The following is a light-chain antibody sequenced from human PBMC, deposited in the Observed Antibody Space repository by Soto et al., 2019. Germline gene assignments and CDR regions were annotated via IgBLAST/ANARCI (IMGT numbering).Light chain of an antibody. Sequence: QSALTQPASVSGSPGQSITISCTGTSSDGGGYNYVSWYQQHPGKAPKLMIYDVNNRPSGVSNRFSGSKSGNTASLTISGLQAEDEADYYCSSYTRSSTVIFGGGTKLTVL. V-gene: IGLV2-14*01. CDR1: SSDGGGYNY. CDR2: DVN. J-gene: IGLJ2*01. CDR3: SSYTRSSTVI.